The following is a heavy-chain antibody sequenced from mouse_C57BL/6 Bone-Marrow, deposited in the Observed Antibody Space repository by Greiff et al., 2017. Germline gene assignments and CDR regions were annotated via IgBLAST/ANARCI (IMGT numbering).Heavy chain of an antibody. J-gene: IGHJ3*01. CDR1: GFTFSSYG. Sequence: DVMLVESGGDLVKPGGSLKISCAASGFTFSSYGMSWVRQTPDKRLEWVATLSSGGSYTYYPDSVKGRFTISRDNAKNTLYLQMSSLKSEDTAMYYCARGPTVEKAYWGQGTLVTVSA. CDR3: ARGPTVEKAY. CDR2: LSSGGSYT. D-gene: IGHD1-1*01. V-gene: IGHV5-6*02.